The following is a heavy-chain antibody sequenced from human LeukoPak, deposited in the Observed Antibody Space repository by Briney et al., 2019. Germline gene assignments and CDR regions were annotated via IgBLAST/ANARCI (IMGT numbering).Heavy chain of an antibody. CDR1: GYTFTDYY. D-gene: IGHD6-13*01. V-gene: IGHV1-69*05. CDR3: AREKDGSSSLYYFDY. CDR2: IIPIFGTA. J-gene: IGHJ4*02. Sequence: ASVKISCKVSGYTFTDYYMHWVQQAPGQGLEWMGRIIPIFGTANYAQKFQGRVTITTDESTSTAYMELSSLRSEDTAVYYCAREKDGSSSLYYFDYWGQGTLVTVSS.